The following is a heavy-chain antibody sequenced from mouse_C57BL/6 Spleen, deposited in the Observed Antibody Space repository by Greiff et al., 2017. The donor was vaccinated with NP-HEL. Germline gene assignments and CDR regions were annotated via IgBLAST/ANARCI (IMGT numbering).Heavy chain of an antibody. V-gene: IGHV10-1*01. CDR1: GFSFNTYA. Sequence: EVHLVESGGGLVQPKGSLKLSCAASGFSFNTYAMNWVRQVPGKGLEWVARIRSKSNNYATYYADSVKDRFTISRDDSKSMLYLQMNNVKTEDTAMYYCVRGTAYAMDDWGKGTSVTVSS. J-gene: IGHJ4*01. D-gene: IGHD2-14*01. CDR3: VRGTAYAMDD. CDR2: IRSKSNNYAT.